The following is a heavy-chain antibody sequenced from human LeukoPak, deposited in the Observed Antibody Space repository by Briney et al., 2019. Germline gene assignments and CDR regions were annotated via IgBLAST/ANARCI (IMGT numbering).Heavy chain of an antibody. J-gene: IGHJ4*02. CDR2: IHHDGRI. V-gene: IGHV4/OR15-8*01. CDR1: GGSIDSTNW. D-gene: IGHD3-16*02. CDR3: ARSHDHLWGNYPDY. Sequence: SETLSLTCDVSGGSIDSTNWWNWVRQPPGKGLERIGEIHHDGRINYNPSLKSRVTLSVDKSKNQFSLKLNSVTAADTAMYYCARSHDHLWGNYPDYWGQGTLVTVSS.